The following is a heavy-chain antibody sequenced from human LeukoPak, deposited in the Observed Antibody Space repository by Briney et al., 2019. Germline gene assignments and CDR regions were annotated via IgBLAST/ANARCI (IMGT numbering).Heavy chain of an antibody. Sequence: SETLSLTCTVSGGSISTYYWNWIRQPPGKGLEWIGCIYYSGSTYYNPSLRSRVTISVDTSKNQFSLKLSSVTAADTAVYYCARSSEGRYYYDSSGFSYYYYYMDVWGKGTTVTISS. CDR3: ARSSEGRYYYDSSGFSYYYYYMDV. D-gene: IGHD3-22*01. V-gene: IGHV4-59*01. J-gene: IGHJ6*03. CDR1: GGSISTYY. CDR2: IYYSGST.